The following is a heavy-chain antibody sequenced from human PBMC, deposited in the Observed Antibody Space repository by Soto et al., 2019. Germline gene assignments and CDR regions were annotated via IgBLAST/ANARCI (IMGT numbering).Heavy chain of an antibody. J-gene: IGHJ4*02. CDR1: GYTFTSYG. CDR3: ARGIAVAGPYYFDY. Sequence: ASVKVSCKASGYTFTSYGISWVRQAPGQGLEWMGWINAGNGNTKYSQKFQGRVTMTRDTSASTAYMELSSLRSEDTAVYYCARGIAVAGPYYFDYWGQGTLVTVSS. V-gene: IGHV1-18*01. D-gene: IGHD6-13*01. CDR2: INAGNGNT.